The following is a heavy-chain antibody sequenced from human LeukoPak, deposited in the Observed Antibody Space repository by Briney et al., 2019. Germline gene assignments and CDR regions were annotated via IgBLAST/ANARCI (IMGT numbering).Heavy chain of an antibody. CDR1: GGSITIYY. D-gene: IGHD4-17*01. Sequence: SETLSLTRTVSGGSITIYYWSWIPEPPGRGLEWIGYIYYSGSTNYNPSLKSRVTISVDTSKNQFSLKLSSVTAADTAVYYCARATVTTKYYFDYWGQGTLVTVSS. CDR3: ARATVTTKYYFDY. CDR2: IYYSGST. J-gene: IGHJ4*02. V-gene: IGHV4-59*01.